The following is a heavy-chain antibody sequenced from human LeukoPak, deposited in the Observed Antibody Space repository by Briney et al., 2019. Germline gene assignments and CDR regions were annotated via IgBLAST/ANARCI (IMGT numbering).Heavy chain of an antibody. D-gene: IGHD3-9*01. J-gene: IGHJ4*02. CDR1: GLTFTSSA. CDR2: IVVGSGNT. Sequence: TSVKVSCKASGLTFTSSAKQWVRQARAQRLEWIEWIVVGSGNTNYAQKFQERVTITRDMSTSTAYMELSSLRSEDTAVYYCAADRYDILTGYYNCWGQGTLVTVSS. CDR3: AADRYDILTGYYNC. V-gene: IGHV1-58*02.